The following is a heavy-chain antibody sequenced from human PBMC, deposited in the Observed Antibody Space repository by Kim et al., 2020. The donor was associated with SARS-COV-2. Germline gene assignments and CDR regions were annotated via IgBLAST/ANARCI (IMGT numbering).Heavy chain of an antibody. CDR3: ATDVSNSWTRWVDP. Sequence: GGSLRLSCAASRFTFSSYSMNWVRQAPGKGLEWVSFISSSGSNIYYADSVKGRFTISRDNAKNSLYLQMNSLRAEDTAVYYCATDVSNSWTRWVDPWGQG. CDR2: ISSSGSNI. D-gene: IGHD6-13*01. J-gene: IGHJ5*02. CDR1: RFTFSSYS. V-gene: IGHV3-21*01.